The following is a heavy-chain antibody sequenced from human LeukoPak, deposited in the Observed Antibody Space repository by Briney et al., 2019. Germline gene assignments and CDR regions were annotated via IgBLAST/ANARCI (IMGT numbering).Heavy chain of an antibody. J-gene: IGHJ4*02. Sequence: SETLSLTCTVSGGSISSSSYDWGWIRQPPGKGLEWIGSIYYSGSTYYNPSLKSRVTISVDTSKNQFSLKLSSVTAADTAVYYCARHMVSGWYVPSGYWGQGTLVTVSS. CDR2: IYYSGST. D-gene: IGHD6-19*01. CDR1: GGSISSSSYD. V-gene: IGHV4-39*01. CDR3: ARHMVSGWYVPSGY.